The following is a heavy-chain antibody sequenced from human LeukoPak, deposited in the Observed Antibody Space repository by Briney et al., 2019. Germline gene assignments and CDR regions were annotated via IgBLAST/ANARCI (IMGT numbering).Heavy chain of an antibody. J-gene: IGHJ4*02. Sequence: GGSLRLSCAASGFTFSSYSMNWVRQAPGKGLEWVSSISSSSSYIYYADSVKGRFTISRDNAKNSLYLQMNSLRAEDTAVYYRASIIAVAENRDFDYWGQGTLVTVSS. D-gene: IGHD6-19*01. CDR1: GFTFSSYS. CDR3: ASIIAVAENRDFDY. CDR2: ISSSSSYI. V-gene: IGHV3-21*01.